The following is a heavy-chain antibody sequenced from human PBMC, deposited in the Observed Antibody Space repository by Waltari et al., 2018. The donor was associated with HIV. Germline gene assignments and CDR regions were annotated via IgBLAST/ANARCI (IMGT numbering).Heavy chain of an antibody. V-gene: IGHV4-39*07. CDR2: IYYSVST. CDR3: ERATQYSSSETAQRRRWFDR. D-gene: IGHD6-13*01. Sequence: QLQLQESGPGLVKPSETLSLTCTVSGGSISSTNYYWGWIRQPPGKGLEWIGNIYYSVSTHYNPSLKSRAAITVDTSKNQFSLLQSSVPAAVTAVYYWERATQYSSSETAQRRRWFDRWGQGTLVIVSS. CDR1: GGSISSTNYY. J-gene: IGHJ5*02.